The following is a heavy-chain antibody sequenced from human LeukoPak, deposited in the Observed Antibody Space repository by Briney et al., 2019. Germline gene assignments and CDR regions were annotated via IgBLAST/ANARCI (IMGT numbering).Heavy chain of an antibody. D-gene: IGHD1-26*01. V-gene: IGHV3-23*01. Sequence: GGSLRLSCAASGFTFSSYGMNWVRQAPGKGLEWVSGISGSGDSTKYADSVKGRFTISRYNSKKTLYLQMSSLRAEDTAVYYCAKGRWELLTDAFDIWGQGTMVTVSS. CDR3: AKGRWELLTDAFDI. CDR1: GFTFSSYG. CDR2: ISGSGDST. J-gene: IGHJ3*02.